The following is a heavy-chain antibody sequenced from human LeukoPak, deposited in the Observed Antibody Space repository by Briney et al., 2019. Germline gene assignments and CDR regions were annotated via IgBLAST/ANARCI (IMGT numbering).Heavy chain of an antibody. Sequence: SETLSLTCTLSGYSISSGYFWGWIRQPPGKGLEWIGSMYHSGTTYYNPSLKSRVTISVDTSKTQLSLKLNSVTAADTAVYYCARDRAYYYDSSGYHGAFDIWGQGTLVTVSS. CDR3: ARDRAYYYDSSGYHGAFDI. J-gene: IGHJ3*02. D-gene: IGHD3-22*01. CDR1: GYSISSGYF. V-gene: IGHV4-38-2*02. CDR2: MYHSGTT.